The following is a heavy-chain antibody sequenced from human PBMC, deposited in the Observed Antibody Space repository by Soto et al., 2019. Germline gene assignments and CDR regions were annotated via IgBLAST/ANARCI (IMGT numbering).Heavy chain of an antibody. Sequence: SEALALTCAVSGGAVTINNGGTWVRQPPGQGLEWIGEIYRTGSTNYNPSLKSRVTISLDKSENQFSLKVTSLTAADTAVYYCASRDPGTSVDYWGQGTLVTVSS. CDR1: GGAVTINNG. V-gene: IGHV4-4*02. J-gene: IGHJ4*02. CDR3: ASRDPGTSVDY. CDR2: IYRTGST. D-gene: IGHD1-7*01.